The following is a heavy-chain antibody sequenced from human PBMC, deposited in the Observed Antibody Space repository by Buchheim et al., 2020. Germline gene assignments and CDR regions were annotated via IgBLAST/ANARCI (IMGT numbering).Heavy chain of an antibody. CDR1: GFTFSDFG. Sequence: QVQLVESGGGVVQPGGSLRLSCTATGFTFSDFGMHWVRQTPGKGLEWAAVIWYDGSNKYYPDSVKGRFTISRDNSKNILYLQMNSLRAEDTAVYYCARAKYYYDTSGESVAFNIWGQGT. CDR2: IWYDGSNK. J-gene: IGHJ3*02. V-gene: IGHV3-33*01. CDR3: ARAKYYYDTSGESVAFNI. D-gene: IGHD3-22*01.